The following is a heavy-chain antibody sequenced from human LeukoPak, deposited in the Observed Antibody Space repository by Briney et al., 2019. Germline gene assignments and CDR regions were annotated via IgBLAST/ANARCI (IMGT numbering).Heavy chain of an antibody. CDR3: ARRVGYAAFDI. V-gene: IGHV1-8*03. CDR2: LNPNSGNT. D-gene: IGHD3-16*01. J-gene: IGHJ3*02. Sequence: ASVKVSCKASGYTFTSHDIKWVRQATGQGLEWMGWLNPNSGNTGYAQKFQDRVTITRNTSISTAYMELSSLRSEDTAVYYCARRVGYAAFDIWGQGTMVTVSS. CDR1: GYTFTSHD.